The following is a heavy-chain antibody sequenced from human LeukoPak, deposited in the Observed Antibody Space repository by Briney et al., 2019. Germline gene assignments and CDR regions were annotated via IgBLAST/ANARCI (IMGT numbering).Heavy chain of an antibody. D-gene: IGHD3-10*01. CDR2: IYYSGST. Sequence: SETLSLTCTVSGGSISSGGYYWSWIRQHPGKGLEWIGYIYYSGSTYYNPSLKSRVTISVDTSKNQFSLKLSSVTAADTAVYYCARVFASGRFIDYWGQGTLVTVSS. J-gene: IGHJ4*02. CDR1: GGSISSGGYY. V-gene: IGHV4-31*03. CDR3: ARVFASGRFIDY.